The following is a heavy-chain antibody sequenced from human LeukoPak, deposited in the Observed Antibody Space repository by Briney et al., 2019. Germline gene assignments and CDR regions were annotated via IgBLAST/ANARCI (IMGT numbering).Heavy chain of an antibody. Sequence: GESLKISCKGSGYTFTTSWIGWVRQMSGKGLEWMGIIYLGDSDTRYSPSFQGQVTISVDRSISTAYLQWSSLKASDTAMYYCARLEGYSGYTGYFVDYWGQGTLVTVSS. CDR2: IYLGDSDT. J-gene: IGHJ4*02. CDR1: GYTFTTSW. V-gene: IGHV5-51*01. CDR3: ARLEGYSGYTGYFVDY. D-gene: IGHD5-12*01.